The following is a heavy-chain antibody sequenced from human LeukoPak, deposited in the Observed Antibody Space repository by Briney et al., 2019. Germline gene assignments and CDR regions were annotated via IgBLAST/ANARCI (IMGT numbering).Heavy chain of an antibody. CDR2: ISGSSDYI. J-gene: IGHJ5*02. CDR1: GFPFSDYS. CDR3: ARASNPWLQLT. Sequence: PGGSLRLSCAASGFPFSDYSMNWVRQAPGKGLEWVSSISGSSDYIYSADSVRGRFTISRDNAQTSLYLQMNSLRAEDTAAYYCARASNPWLQLTWGQGTLVTVSS. D-gene: IGHD5-24*01. V-gene: IGHV3-21*04.